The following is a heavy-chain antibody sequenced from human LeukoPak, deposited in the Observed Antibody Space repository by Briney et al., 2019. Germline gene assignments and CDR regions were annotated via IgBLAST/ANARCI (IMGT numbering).Heavy chain of an antibody. J-gene: IGHJ4*02. D-gene: IGHD3-10*01. CDR1: GFIFSSYG. Sequence: PGGSLRLSCAASGFIFSSYGMHWARQAPGKGLEWVAFIRYDGSNKYYADSVKGRFTISRDNSKNTLYLQMNSLRAEDTAVYYCAKDLLSGAYGSAGFDYWGQGTLVTVSS. V-gene: IGHV3-30*02. CDR3: AKDLLSGAYGSAGFDY. CDR2: IRYDGSNK.